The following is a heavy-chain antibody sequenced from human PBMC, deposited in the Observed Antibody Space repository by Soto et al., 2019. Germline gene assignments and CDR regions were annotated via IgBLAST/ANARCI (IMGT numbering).Heavy chain of an antibody. D-gene: IGHD6-19*01. CDR1: GFTFSSYA. Sequence: EVQLLESGGGLVQPGGSLRLSCAASGFTFSSYAMSWVRQAPGKGLKWVSVISGSGGSTYYADSVKGRFTISRDNSKNTLYLQMNSLRAEDTAVYSCARRTSGWYLDYWGQGTLVTVSS. CDR2: ISGSGGST. CDR3: ARRTSGWYLDY. J-gene: IGHJ4*02. V-gene: IGHV3-23*01.